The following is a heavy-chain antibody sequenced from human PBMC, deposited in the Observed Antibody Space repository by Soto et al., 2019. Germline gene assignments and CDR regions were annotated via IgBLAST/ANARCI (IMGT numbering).Heavy chain of an antibody. Sequence: QVQLVQSRGEVKKPGASVKVSCKTSGYSFTTYGFSWVRQAPGQGLEWMGWISGYNGNTNYAQKFQGRVTMTTDTATSTAYMELRSLRSDDTAVYYCAREGPAPYYSYGMDVWGQGSTVTVSS. CDR1: GYSFTTYG. CDR3: AREGPAPYYSYGMDV. J-gene: IGHJ6*02. V-gene: IGHV1-18*01. CDR2: ISGYNGNT.